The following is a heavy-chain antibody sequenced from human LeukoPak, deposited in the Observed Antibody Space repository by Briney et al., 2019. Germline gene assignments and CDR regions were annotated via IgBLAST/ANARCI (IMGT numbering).Heavy chain of an antibody. V-gene: IGHV1-46*01. Sequence: ASVKVPCKASGYTFTSYYMHWVRQAPGQGLEWMGIINPSGGSTSYAQKFQGRVTMTRDMSTSTVYMELSSLRSDDTAVYYCARSSGWYRGYYYYYMDVWGKGTTVTISS. J-gene: IGHJ6*03. CDR3: ARSSGWYRGYYYYYMDV. D-gene: IGHD6-19*01. CDR2: INPSGGST. CDR1: GYTFTSYY.